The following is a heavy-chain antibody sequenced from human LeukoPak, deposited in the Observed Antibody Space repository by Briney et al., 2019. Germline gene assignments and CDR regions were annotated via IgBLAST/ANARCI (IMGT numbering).Heavy chain of an antibody. CDR1: GLTFGTKA. CDR3: AKDPDGQYTYSWYFTDY. D-gene: IGHD6-13*01. Sequence: GGPLNPSCEALGLTFGTKAMNWFRKAPGKGLGWVPTFTVGGVSTYYADSVKGRFTISRDNSKNTLYLQMSSLRAEDTAVYYCAKDPDGQYTYSWYFTDYWGQGTLVTVSS. J-gene: IGHJ4*02. CDR2: FTVGGVST. V-gene: IGHV3-23*01.